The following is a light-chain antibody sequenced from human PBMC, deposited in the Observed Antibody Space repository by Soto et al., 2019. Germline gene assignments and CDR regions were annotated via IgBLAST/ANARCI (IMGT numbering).Light chain of an antibody. Sequence: QSVLTQPASLSGSPGQSITISCTGSSSDIGGHNYVSWYQQYPGKAPKLLIYEVTNRPSGVSGRFSGSKSGNTASLTISGLQAEDEADYYCASYTSSSTSVIFGRGTKLTVL. CDR3: ASYTSSSTSVI. CDR2: EVT. V-gene: IGLV2-14*03. J-gene: IGLJ2*01. CDR1: SSDIGGHNY.